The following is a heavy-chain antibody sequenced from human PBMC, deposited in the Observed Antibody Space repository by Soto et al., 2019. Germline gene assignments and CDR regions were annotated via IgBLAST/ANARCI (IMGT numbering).Heavy chain of an antibody. D-gene: IGHD3-3*01. Sequence: AASVKVSCKASGGTFSSYAISWVRQAPGQGLEWMGGIIPIFGTANYAQKFQGRVTITADKSTSTAYMELSSLRSEDTAVYYCARDMNYDFWSGYYSGMDVWGQGTTVTVSS. CDR3: ARDMNYDFWSGYYSGMDV. V-gene: IGHV1-69*06. CDR1: GGTFSSYA. J-gene: IGHJ6*02. CDR2: IIPIFGTA.